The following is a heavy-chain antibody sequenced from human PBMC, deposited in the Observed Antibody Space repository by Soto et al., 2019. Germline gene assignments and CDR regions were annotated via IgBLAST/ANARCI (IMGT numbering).Heavy chain of an antibody. J-gene: IGHJ5*02. V-gene: IGHV1-18*01. Sequence: ASVKVSCKASGYTFFTYDISWVRQAPGQGLEWMGWISTYSGDTKYAQKFQGRVTMTTDTSTTTAYLELRSLRSDDTAAYYCARHHGPTTSENWFDPWGQGTLVTVS. CDR3: ARHHGPTTSENWFDP. D-gene: IGHD5-12*01. CDR2: ISTYSGDT. CDR1: GYTFFTYD.